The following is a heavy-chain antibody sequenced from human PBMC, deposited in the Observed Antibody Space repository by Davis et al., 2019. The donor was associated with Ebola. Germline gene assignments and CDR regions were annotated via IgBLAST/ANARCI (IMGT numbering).Heavy chain of an antibody. CDR1: GGSISSYY. Sequence: SETLSLTCTVSGGSISSYYWSWIRQPPGKGLEWIGYIYYSGSPNYNPSLKSRVTISVDTSKNQFSLKLSSVTAADTAVYYCARDLGYCSSTSCYEGNWFDPWGQGTLVTVSS. V-gene: IGHV4-59*01. J-gene: IGHJ5*02. D-gene: IGHD2-2*01. CDR2: IYYSGSP. CDR3: ARDLGYCSSTSCYEGNWFDP.